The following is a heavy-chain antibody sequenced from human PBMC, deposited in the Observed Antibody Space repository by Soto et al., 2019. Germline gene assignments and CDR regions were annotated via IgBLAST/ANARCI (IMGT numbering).Heavy chain of an antibody. D-gene: IGHD6-19*01. Sequence: SGPTLVNPTQTLTLTCTFSGFSLSPSGMCVSWIRQPPGKALEWLARFGWGDDKYYSTSLKTRLTISTDTSQNQVVLPMTDMDPVDTATYYCALMLSSGWTPTGYYGMDVWGQGTTVTVSS. CDR1: GFSLSPSGMC. V-gene: IGHV2-70*11. CDR2: FGWGDDK. CDR3: ALMLSSGWTPTGYYGMDV. J-gene: IGHJ6*02.